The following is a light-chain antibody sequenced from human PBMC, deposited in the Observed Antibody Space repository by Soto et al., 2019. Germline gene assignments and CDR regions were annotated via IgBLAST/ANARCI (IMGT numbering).Light chain of an antibody. CDR3: SSYTRSNTWV. CDR2: DVS. V-gene: IGLV2-14*01. J-gene: IGLJ3*02. Sequence: QSALTQPASVSGSPGQSITISCTGTSSDVGAYNYVSWYQQHPGKAPKLMIYDVSNQPSGVSNRFSGSKSGNTASLTISGLQAEDEADYYCSSYTRSNTWVFGGGTKVTVL. CDR1: SSDVGAYNY.